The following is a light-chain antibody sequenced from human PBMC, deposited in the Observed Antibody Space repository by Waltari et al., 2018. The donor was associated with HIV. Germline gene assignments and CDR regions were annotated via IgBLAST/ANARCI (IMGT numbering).Light chain of an antibody. CDR2: SAT. V-gene: IGKV1-39*01. CDR3: QQSHRAPLT. CDR1: QVLNKD. J-gene: IGKJ4*01. Sequence: DIQMTQTPSSLSASVGDRVTITCQSSQVLNKDLNWYFRIPGEPPKLLIYSATGLQSGVPEGVIGIGSGADFVRVIDKLRPEHGGTYFCQQSHRAPLTFGGVT.